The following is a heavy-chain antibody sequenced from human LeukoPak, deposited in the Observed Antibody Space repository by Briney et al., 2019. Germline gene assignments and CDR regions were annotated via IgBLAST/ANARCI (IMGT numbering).Heavy chain of an antibody. CDR1: GFTFSDYY. J-gene: IGHJ3*02. CDR2: IRSKAYGGTT. V-gene: IGHV3-49*03. CDR3: TRDTSLHDAFDI. Sequence: GGSLRLSCAASGFTFSDYYMSWIRQAPGKGLEWVGFIRSKAYGGTTEYAASVKGRFTISRDDSKSIAYLQMNRLKTEDTAVYYCTRDTSLHDAFDIWGQGTMVTVSS.